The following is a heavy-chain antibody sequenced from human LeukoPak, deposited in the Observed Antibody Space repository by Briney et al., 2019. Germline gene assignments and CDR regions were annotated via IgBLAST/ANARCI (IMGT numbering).Heavy chain of an antibody. V-gene: IGHV3-74*01. Sequence: QPGGSLRLSCAASGFTFDDYAMHWVRQAPGKGLVWVSRINSDGSSTSYADSVKGRFTISRDNAKNTLYLQMNSLRAEDTAVYYCARDGMTTVTSPGFDYWGQGTLVTVSS. CDR3: ARDGMTTVTSPGFDY. J-gene: IGHJ4*02. D-gene: IGHD4-17*01. CDR1: GFTFDDYA. CDR2: INSDGSST.